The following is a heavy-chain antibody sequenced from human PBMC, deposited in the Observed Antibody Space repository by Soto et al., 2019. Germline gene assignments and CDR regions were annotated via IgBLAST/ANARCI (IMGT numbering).Heavy chain of an antibody. CDR1: GFTFSSYG. CDR3: AKARRYFDWLLGY. CDR2: ISYDGSNK. D-gene: IGHD3-9*01. V-gene: IGHV3-30*18. Sequence: QVQLVESGGGVVQPGRSLRLSCAASGFTFSSYGMHWVRQAPGKGLEWVAVISYDGSNKYYADSVKGRFTISRDNSKNTLYLQMNSLRAEDTAVYYCAKARRYFDWLLGYWGQGTLVIVSS. J-gene: IGHJ4*02.